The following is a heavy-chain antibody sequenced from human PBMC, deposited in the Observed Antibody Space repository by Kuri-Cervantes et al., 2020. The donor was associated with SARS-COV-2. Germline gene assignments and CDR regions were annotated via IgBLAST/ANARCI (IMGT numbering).Heavy chain of an antibody. Sequence: SETLSPTCAVSSYSIANGYYWGWIRQPPGKGLEWIENIFHSGSTQYNPSLKSRLTISVDTSKNQFSLKLSSVTAADTAVYYCARDPNANHNNWFDPWGQGTLVTVSS. CDR3: ARDPNANHNNWFDP. D-gene: IGHD4/OR15-4a*01. V-gene: IGHV4-38-2*02. CDR2: IFHSGST. J-gene: IGHJ5*02. CDR1: SYSIANGYY.